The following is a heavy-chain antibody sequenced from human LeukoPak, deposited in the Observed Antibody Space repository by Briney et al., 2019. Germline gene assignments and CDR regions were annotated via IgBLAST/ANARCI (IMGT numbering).Heavy chain of an antibody. CDR1: GYSFTSNY. J-gene: IGHJ4*02. CDR3: ARDQEAFDY. Sequence: LWASVKVSCKASGYSFTSNYIHWVRQAPGQGLEWMGMIYPRDGSTGYAQKFQGRVTVTRDTSTSTVHMELSGLRSEDTAVYYCARDQEAFDYWGQGTLVTVSS. CDR2: IYPRDGST. V-gene: IGHV1-46*01.